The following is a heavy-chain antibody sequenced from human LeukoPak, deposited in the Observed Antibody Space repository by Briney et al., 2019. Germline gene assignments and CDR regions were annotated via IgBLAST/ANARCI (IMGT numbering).Heavy chain of an antibody. Sequence: SETLSLTCAVYGGSFSGYYWSWIRQPPGKGLEWIGEINHSGSTNYNPSLKSRVTISVDTSKNQFSLKLSSVTAADTAVCYCARGVTLVVAVYYYYMDVWGKGTTVTVSS. D-gene: IGHD2-15*01. CDR2: INHSGST. CDR3: ARGVTLVVAVYYYYMDV. J-gene: IGHJ6*03. V-gene: IGHV4-34*01. CDR1: GGSFSGYY.